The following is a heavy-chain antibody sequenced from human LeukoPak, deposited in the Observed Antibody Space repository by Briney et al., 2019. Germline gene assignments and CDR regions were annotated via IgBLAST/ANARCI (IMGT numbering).Heavy chain of an antibody. J-gene: IGHJ5*02. V-gene: IGHV4-39*07. Sequence: SETLSLTCTVSGGSISSSSYYWGWIRQPPGKGLEWIGSIYYSGSTYYNPSLKSRVTISVDTSKNQFSLKLSSVTAADTAVYYCARGIAAAEIYNWFDPWGQGTLVTVSS. CDR3: ARGIAAAEIYNWFDP. CDR1: GGSISSSSYY. D-gene: IGHD6-13*01. CDR2: IYYSGST.